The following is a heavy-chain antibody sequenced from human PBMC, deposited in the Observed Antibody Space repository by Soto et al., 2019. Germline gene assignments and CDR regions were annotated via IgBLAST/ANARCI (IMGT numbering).Heavy chain of an antibody. D-gene: IGHD3-3*01. Sequence: PSETLSRTCTVPGGSISSYYWSWIRQPPGKGLEWIGYIYYSGSTNYNPSLKSRVTISVDTSKNQFSLKLSSVTAADTAVYYCARGMGGAVFGVVNTYYYYAMDVWGQGTTVTVSS. CDR2: IYYSGST. CDR1: GGSISSYY. CDR3: ARGMGGAVFGVVNTYYYYAMDV. J-gene: IGHJ6*02. V-gene: IGHV4-59*01.